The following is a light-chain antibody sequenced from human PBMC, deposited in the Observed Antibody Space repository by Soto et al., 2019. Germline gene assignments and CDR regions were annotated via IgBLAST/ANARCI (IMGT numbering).Light chain of an antibody. CDR3: QQLNSYPLT. Sequence: IQLTQSPSSLSASVGDRVTITCRASQVISSYLAWYQRKPGTATKLLIYAAYTLQSGVPSRFSGSGSGTDVTHTSSSLQPDDFANYYCQQLNSYPLTFGGGTKVEIK. CDR2: AAY. V-gene: IGKV1-9*01. CDR1: QVISSY. J-gene: IGKJ4*01.